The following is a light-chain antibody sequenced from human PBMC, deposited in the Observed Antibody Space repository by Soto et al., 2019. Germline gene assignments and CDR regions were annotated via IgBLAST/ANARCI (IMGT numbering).Light chain of an antibody. CDR1: QSVTFS. V-gene: IGKV3-15*01. CDR3: QQYNNWPWT. J-gene: IGKJ1*01. Sequence: EIVMTQSPATLSVPPGERATLSCRASQSVTFSLAWYQQKPGQAPSLLIHSASTRATGFPDRFSGSGSGTDFTLTISSLQSEDFAVYYCQQYNNWPWTFGQGTKVEIK. CDR2: SAS.